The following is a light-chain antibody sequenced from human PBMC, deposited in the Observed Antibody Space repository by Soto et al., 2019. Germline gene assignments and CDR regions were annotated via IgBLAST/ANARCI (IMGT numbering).Light chain of an antibody. V-gene: IGLV2-8*01. Sequence: QSALTQPPSASGSPGQSVTISCTGTSSDVGGYDSVSWYQQHPGKAPKLMIYEVIKRPSGVPDRFSGSKSGNTASLTVSGLQAEDEADYYCSSYAGSSNLVFGGGTKVTVL. CDR1: SSDVGGYDS. CDR2: EVI. CDR3: SSYAGSSNLV. J-gene: IGLJ2*01.